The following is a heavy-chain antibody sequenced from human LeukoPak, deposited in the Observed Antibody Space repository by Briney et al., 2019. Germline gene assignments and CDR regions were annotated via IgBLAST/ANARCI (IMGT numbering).Heavy chain of an antibody. V-gene: IGHV4-61*01. J-gene: IGHJ6*02. CDR2: IYYSGST. Sequence: SETLSLTCTVSGGSVSSGSYYWSWIRQPPGKGLEWIGYIYYSGSTNYNPSLKSRVTISVDPSKNQFSLKLSSVTAADTAVYCCARDRITIFGVVMPYYYYSMDVWGQGTTVTVSS. D-gene: IGHD3-3*01. CDR3: ARDRITIFGVVMPYYYYSMDV. CDR1: GGSVSSGSYY.